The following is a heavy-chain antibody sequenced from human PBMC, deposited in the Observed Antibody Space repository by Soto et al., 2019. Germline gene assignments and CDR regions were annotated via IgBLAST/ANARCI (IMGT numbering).Heavy chain of an antibody. D-gene: IGHD5-18*01. Sequence: SVKVSCKASGGTFSSYAISWVRQAPGQGLEWMGGIIPIFGTANYAQKFQGRVTITADESTSTAYMELSSLRSEDTAVYYCARGYSYGDYNWFDPWGQGTLVTVSS. V-gene: IGHV1-69*13. J-gene: IGHJ5*02. CDR3: ARGYSYGDYNWFDP. CDR2: IIPIFGTA. CDR1: GGTFSSYA.